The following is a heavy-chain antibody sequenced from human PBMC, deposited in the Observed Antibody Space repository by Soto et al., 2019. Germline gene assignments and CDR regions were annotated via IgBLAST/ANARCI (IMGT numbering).Heavy chain of an antibody. J-gene: IGHJ6*02. CDR2: TYYRSKWYN. CDR3: VRDHYGSGIFGYYYGMDV. V-gene: IGHV6-1*01. CDR1: GDSVSSNSAA. D-gene: IGHD3-10*01. Sequence: QVQLQQSGPGLVKPSQTLSLTCAISGDSVSSNSAAWNWIRQSPSRGLEWLGRTYYRSKWYNDYAVSVKSRITINPDPSKNQFSLQLNSVTPEDTAVYYCVRDHYGSGIFGYYYGMDVWGQGTTVTVSS.